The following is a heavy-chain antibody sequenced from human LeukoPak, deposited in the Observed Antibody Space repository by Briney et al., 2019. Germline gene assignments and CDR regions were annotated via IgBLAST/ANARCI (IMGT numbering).Heavy chain of an antibody. D-gene: IGHD4/OR15-4a*01. CDR3: TRRLSNGATLNYFDY. V-gene: IGHV4-61*01. CDR1: GDSINTDNYY. Sequence: PSETLSLTCTVSGDSINTDNYYWSWIRQTPGNGLEWIGNIFDSGDTNYNPSLQSRVTISVDTSKKQFSLKLRSVTAADTAVYYCTRRLSNGATLNYFDYWGQGTLVTVSS. CDR2: IFDSGDT. J-gene: IGHJ4*02.